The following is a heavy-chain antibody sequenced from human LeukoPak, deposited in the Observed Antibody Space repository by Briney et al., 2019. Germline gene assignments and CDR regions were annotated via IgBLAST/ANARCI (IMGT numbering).Heavy chain of an antibody. Sequence: PGRSLRLSCAASGFTFNSYADHWVRQAPGKGLEWVAVISYDGSINFYSAYVKGRFTISRDNSKNTLYMQMNSLRADDTALYFCARDRRYCSGGSCYFDYFFDYWGQGTLVTVSS. J-gene: IGHJ4*02. CDR3: ARDRRYCSGGSCYFDYFFDY. CDR2: ISYDGSIN. CDR1: GFTFNSYA. D-gene: IGHD2-15*01. V-gene: IGHV3-30*04.